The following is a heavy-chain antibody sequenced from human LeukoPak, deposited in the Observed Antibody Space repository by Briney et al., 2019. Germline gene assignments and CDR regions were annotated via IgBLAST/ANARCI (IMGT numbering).Heavy chain of an antibody. D-gene: IGHD3-10*01. V-gene: IGHV3-48*03. CDR1: GFTFSSYE. CDR3: ARSMVRGVTKETFDY. CDR2: ISSSGSTI. J-gene: IGHJ4*02. Sequence: GGSLRLSCAASGFTFSSYEMNWVRQAPGKGLEWVSYISSSGSTIYYADSVKGRFTISRDNAKNSLYLQMNSLRAEDTAVYYCARSMVRGVTKETFDYWGQGTLSPSPQ.